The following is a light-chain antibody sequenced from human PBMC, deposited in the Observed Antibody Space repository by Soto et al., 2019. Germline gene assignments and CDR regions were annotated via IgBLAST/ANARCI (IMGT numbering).Light chain of an antibody. CDR3: QQYMSYS. CDR2: HAP. Sequence: DIPTTQSPSSLSASVGDRVTITCRASQGISSWLAWYQQKPGTAPKLLIYHAPTLESGVPSRFSGSGSGTEFTLTISSLQPDDFATYYCQQYMSYSFGQGTKVDIK. CDR1: QGISSW. V-gene: IGKV1-5*01. J-gene: IGKJ1*01.